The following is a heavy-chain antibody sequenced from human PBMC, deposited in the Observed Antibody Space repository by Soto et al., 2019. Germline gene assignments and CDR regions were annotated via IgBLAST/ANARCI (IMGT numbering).Heavy chain of an antibody. CDR2: INHSGST. V-gene: IGHV4-34*01. D-gene: IGHD3-10*01. CDR1: GGSFSGYY. J-gene: IGHJ5*02. Sequence: QVQLQQWGAGLLKPSETLSLTCAVYGGSFSGYYWSWIRQPPGKGLEWIGEINHSGSTNYNPSLKSRVTISVDTSKNQFSLKLSSVTAADTAVYYCAREQGVGSTVSNWFDPWGQGTLVTVSS. CDR3: AREQGVGSTVSNWFDP.